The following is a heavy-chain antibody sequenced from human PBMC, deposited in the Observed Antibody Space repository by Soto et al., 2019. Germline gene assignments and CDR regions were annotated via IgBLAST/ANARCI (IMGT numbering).Heavy chain of an antibody. J-gene: IGHJ3*02. Sequence: PSETLSLTCAVSGGSISSSNWLSWVLQPPGKGLEWIGEIYHSGSTNYNPSLKSRVTISVDKSKNQFSLKLSSVTAADTAAYYCAGAVVAATHDAFDIWGQGTMVTVSS. CDR2: IYHSGST. CDR1: GGSISSSNW. D-gene: IGHD2-15*01. CDR3: AGAVVAATHDAFDI. V-gene: IGHV4-4*02.